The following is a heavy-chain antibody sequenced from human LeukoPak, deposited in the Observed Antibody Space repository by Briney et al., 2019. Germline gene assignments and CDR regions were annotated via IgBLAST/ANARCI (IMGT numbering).Heavy chain of an antibody. CDR3: ARGDDILTGYYGFDS. CDR1: GFTFSTYS. CDR2: ISSSSDDI. Sequence: GGSLRLSCAASGFTFSTYSLNWVRQAPGKGLKWVSSISSSSDDIHYIDSVKGRFTISRDNAKNSLFLQMNSLRAEDTAVYYCARGDDILTGYYGFDSWGQGTLVTVSS. J-gene: IGHJ4*02. D-gene: IGHD3-9*01. V-gene: IGHV3-21*01.